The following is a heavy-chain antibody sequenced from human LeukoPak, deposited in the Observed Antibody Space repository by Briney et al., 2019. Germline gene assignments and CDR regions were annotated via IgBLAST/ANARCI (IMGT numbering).Heavy chain of an antibody. CDR3: ARDVVGAYFDY. CDR2: IYYSGST. D-gene: IGHD1-26*01. CDR1: GGSISSYY. V-gene: IGHV4-59*01. J-gene: IGHJ4*02. Sequence: SETLSLTCTVSGGSISSYYWSWIRQPPGKGLEWIGYIYYSGSTNYNPSLKSRVTISVDTSKNQFSLKLSSVTAADTAVYYCARDVVGAYFDYWGQGTLVTVSS.